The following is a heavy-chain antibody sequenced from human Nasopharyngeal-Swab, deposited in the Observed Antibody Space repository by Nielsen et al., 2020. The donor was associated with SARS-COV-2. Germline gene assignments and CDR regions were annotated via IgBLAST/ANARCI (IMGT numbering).Heavy chain of an antibody. D-gene: IGHD5-18*01. CDR1: GFTFSSYW. Sequence: GESLKISCAASGFTFSSYWMSWVRQAPGKGLEWVANIKQDGSEKYYVDSVKGRFTISRDNAKNSLHLQMNSLRAEDTAVYYCARDQGYKTYYYYYGMDVWGQGTTVTVSS. J-gene: IGHJ6*02. CDR3: ARDQGYKTYYYYYGMDV. V-gene: IGHV3-7*03. CDR2: IKQDGSEK.